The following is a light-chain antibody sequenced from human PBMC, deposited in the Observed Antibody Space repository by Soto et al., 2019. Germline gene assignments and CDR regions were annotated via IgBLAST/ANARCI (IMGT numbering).Light chain of an antibody. V-gene: IGLV1-47*01. Sequence: QSLLTQSPSASGTPGQRVTISCSGSSSNIGSKYVYWYQQLPGTAPKLLIYRDNQRRSGVPDRFSGSKSGTSASLAISGLRSEDEADYYCAAWDDSLSGVVFGGGTQLTVL. CDR3: AAWDDSLSGVV. CDR2: RDN. CDR1: SSNIGSKY. J-gene: IGLJ2*01.